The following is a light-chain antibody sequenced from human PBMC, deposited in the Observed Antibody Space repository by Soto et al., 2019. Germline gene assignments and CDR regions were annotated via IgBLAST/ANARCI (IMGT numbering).Light chain of an antibody. Sequence: EIVLTQSPGTLSLSPGESATLSCRASQSVDNNYVAWYQQKPGQAPTLLIHGASYRAAGIPDRFSGSGSGTDFPLTISRLEPEAFAVFHCQQYGNSPYTFGQGTKLEI. V-gene: IGKV3-20*01. J-gene: IGKJ2*01. CDR3: QQYGNSPYT. CDR2: GAS. CDR1: QSVDNNY.